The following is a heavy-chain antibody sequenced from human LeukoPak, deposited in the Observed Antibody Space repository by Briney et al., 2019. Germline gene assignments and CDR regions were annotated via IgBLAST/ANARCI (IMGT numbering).Heavy chain of an antibody. CDR1: GGSISSSY. D-gene: IGHD1-26*01. CDR3: ARGGQWEPLDY. V-gene: IGHV4-59*01. CDR2: VYYSGST. J-gene: IGHJ4*02. Sequence: PSETLSLTCTVSGGSISSSYWSWIRQPPGKGLEWLGYVYYSGSTNYNPSLKSRVTMSVDTSKSQFSLKLSSVTAADTAVYYCARGGQWEPLDYWGQGTLVTVSS.